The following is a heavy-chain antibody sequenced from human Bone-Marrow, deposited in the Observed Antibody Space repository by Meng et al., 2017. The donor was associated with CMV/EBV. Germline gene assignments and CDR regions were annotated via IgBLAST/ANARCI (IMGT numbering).Heavy chain of an antibody. CDR3: VRGEGLWFYAHYDMDV. CDR2: INPDSGGT. Sequence: ASVKVSCKASGHPLTGSYMHWVRQAPGQGLEWMGCINPDSGGTNYAQTFQGRVTMTRDTSINTAYMELRRLRSDDTAVFYCVRGEGLWFYAHYDMDVWGQGTTVTVSS. J-gene: IGHJ6*02. D-gene: IGHD2-21*01. V-gene: IGHV1-2*02. CDR1: GHPLTGSY.